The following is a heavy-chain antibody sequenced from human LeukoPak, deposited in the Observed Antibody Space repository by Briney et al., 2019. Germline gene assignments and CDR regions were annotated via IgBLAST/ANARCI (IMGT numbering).Heavy chain of an antibody. CDR1: GGSISSSSYY. CDR3: ARELRWELPFDY. V-gene: IGHV4-39*07. CDR2: IYYSGST. Sequence: SETLSLTCTVSGGSISSSSYYWGWIRQPPGKGLEWIGSIYYSGSTYYNPSLKSRVTISVDTSKNQFSLKLSSVTAADTAVYYCARELRWELPFDYWGQGTLVTVSS. D-gene: IGHD2-15*01. J-gene: IGHJ4*02.